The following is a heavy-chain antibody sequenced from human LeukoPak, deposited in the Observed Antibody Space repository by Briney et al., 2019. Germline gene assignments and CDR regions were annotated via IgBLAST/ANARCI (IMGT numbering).Heavy chain of an antibody. CDR1: GGTFSSYA. D-gene: IGHD4-17*01. CDR3: ARYGERHISAFDI. CDR2: IIPIFGTA. J-gene: IGHJ3*02. V-gene: IGHV1-69*05. Sequence: SVTVSCKASGGTFSSYAISWVRQAPGQGLEWMGGIIPIFGTANYAQKLQGRVTMTTDTSTSTAYMELRSLRSDDTAVYYCARYGERHISAFDIWGQGTMVTVSS.